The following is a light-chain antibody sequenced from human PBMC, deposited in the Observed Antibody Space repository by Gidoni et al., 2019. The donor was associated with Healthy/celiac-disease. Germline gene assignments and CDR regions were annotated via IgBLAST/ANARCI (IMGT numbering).Light chain of an antibody. CDR1: SSYVGGYNY. Sequence: QSALTQPPSASGSPGQSVPISCTGTSSYVGGYNYVSWYQQHPGKAPKLMIYEVSKWPSGVPDRFSGSKSGNTASLTVSGLQAEDEADYYCSSYAGSNNLVFGGGTKLTVL. V-gene: IGLV2-8*01. J-gene: IGLJ2*01. CDR2: EVS. CDR3: SSYAGSNNLV.